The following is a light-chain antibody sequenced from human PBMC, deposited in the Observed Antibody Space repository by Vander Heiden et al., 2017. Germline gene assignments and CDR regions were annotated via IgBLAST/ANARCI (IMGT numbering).Light chain of an antibody. CDR1: QSVSSY. J-gene: IGKJ5*01. CDR2: DAS. Sequence: VLTQSPATLSLSPGERATLSCRASQSVSSYLAWYQQKPGQAPRLLIYDASNRATGIPARFSGSGSGTDFTLTISSLEPEDFAVYYCQQRSNWPPITFGQGTRLEIK. CDR3: QQRSNWPPIT. V-gene: IGKV3-11*01.